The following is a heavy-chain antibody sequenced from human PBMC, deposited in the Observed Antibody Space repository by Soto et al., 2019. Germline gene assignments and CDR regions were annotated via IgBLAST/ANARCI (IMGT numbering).Heavy chain of an antibody. V-gene: IGHV3-23*01. J-gene: IGHJ6*03. Sequence: HPGGSLRLSCAASGFTFSSYAMSWVRQAPGKGLEWVSAISGSGGSTYYADSVKGRFTISRDNSKNTLYLQMNSLRAEDTAVYYCAKDRSYDFWSGYQPYYYYYMDVWGKGTTVTVSS. D-gene: IGHD3-3*01. CDR3: AKDRSYDFWSGYQPYYYYYMDV. CDR1: GFTFSSYA. CDR2: ISGSGGST.